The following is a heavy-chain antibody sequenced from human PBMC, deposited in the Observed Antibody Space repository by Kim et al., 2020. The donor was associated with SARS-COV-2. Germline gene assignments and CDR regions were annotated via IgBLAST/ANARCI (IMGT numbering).Heavy chain of an antibody. J-gene: IGHJ4*01. Sequence: GGSLRLSCAASGFTFSSYAMHWVRQAPGKGLEWVAVISYDGSNKYYADSVKGRFTISRDNSKNTLYLQMNSLRAEDTAVYYCARGGLGVVVVASGHYWG. CDR2: ISYDGSNK. CDR3: ARGGLGVVVVASGHY. CDR1: GFTFSSYA. V-gene: IGHV3-30*04. D-gene: IGHD2-15*01.